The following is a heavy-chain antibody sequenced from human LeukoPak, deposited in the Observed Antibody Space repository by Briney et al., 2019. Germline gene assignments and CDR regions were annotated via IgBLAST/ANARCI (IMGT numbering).Heavy chain of an antibody. CDR3: ARYWEDEYGDYVDY. J-gene: IGHJ4*02. CDR2: ISYDGSNK. D-gene: IGHD4-17*01. V-gene: IGHV3-30-3*01. Sequence: PGRSLRLSCAASGFTFSSYAMHWVRQAPGKGLEGGAVISYDGSNKYYADSVKGRFTISRDNSKNTLYVEMNSLMSEETAVYYCARYWEDEYGDYVDYWGEGTLVTVSS. CDR1: GFTFSSYA.